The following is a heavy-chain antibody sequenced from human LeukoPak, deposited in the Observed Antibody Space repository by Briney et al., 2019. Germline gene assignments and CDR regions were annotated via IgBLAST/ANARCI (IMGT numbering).Heavy chain of an antibody. D-gene: IGHD2-15*01. CDR3: VKGQVVLGY. CDR1: GFTFSSYA. CDR2: ISGRGGST. J-gene: IGHJ4*02. V-gene: IGHV3-23*01. Sequence: PGGSLTLSCAASGFTFSSYAMSWVRQPPGKGLEWVSAISGRGGSTYYADSGQGRFHISRDNSKNALYVQMNSLTAEDPAIYYCVKGQVVLGYWGQGTRVTVSS.